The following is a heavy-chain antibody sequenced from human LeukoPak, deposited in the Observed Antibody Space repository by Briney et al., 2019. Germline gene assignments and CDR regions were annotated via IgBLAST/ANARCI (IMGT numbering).Heavy chain of an antibody. CDR3: ARDRSILTVWHFDY. CDR1: GLTFSSYS. CDR2: ISRSSSTI. D-gene: IGHD3-9*01. V-gene: IGHV3-48*02. Sequence: GGSLRLSCAASGLTFSSYSMNWVRQAPGQGLEWVSYISRSSSTIYYADSVKGRFTISRDNAKNSMYLQMNSLGDKDTAVYYRARDRSILTVWHFDYWGQGTLVTVSS. J-gene: IGHJ4*02.